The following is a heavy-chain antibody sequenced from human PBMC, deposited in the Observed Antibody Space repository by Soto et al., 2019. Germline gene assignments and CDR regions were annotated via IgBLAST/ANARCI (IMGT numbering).Heavy chain of an antibody. CDR3: AHSSRAGYSSSWYDTGSGMDV. CDR1: GGTFSSYA. D-gene: IGHD6-13*01. J-gene: IGHJ6*02. V-gene: IGHV1-69*13. CDR2: IIPIFGTA. Sequence: GASVKVSCKASGGTFSSYAISWVRQAPGQGLEWMGGIIPIFGTANYAQKFQGRVTITADESTSTAYMELSSLRSEDTATYYCAHSSRAGYSSSWYDTGSGMDVWGQGTTVTVSS.